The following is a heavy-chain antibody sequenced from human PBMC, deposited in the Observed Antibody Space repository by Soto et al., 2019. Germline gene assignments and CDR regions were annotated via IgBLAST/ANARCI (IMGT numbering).Heavy chain of an antibody. CDR1: GGPLISYA. CDR2: IIPIFGTA. D-gene: IGHD3-22*01. CDR3: ASGPRLVVVITTKYFQH. J-gene: IGHJ1*01. V-gene: IGHV1-69*01. Sequence: SVKVACKGSGGPLISYAIIWVRQAPGQGLEWMGGIIPIFGTANYAQKFQGRVTITADESTSTAYMELSSLRSEDTAVYYCASGPRLVVVITTKYFQHWGQGTLVTVSS.